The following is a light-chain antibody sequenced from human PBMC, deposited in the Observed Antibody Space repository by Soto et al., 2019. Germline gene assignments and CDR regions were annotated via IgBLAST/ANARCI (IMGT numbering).Light chain of an antibody. CDR2: EVS. CDR1: SSDVGSYNR. V-gene: IGLV2-18*02. CDR3: SSYTSSSTVV. J-gene: IGLJ2*01. Sequence: QSALTQPPSVSGSPGQSVTISCTGTSSDVGSYNRVSWYQQHPGTAPKLMIYEVSNRPSGVPDRFSGSKSGNTASLTISGLQAEDEDNYYCSSYTSSSTVVFGGGTKLTVL.